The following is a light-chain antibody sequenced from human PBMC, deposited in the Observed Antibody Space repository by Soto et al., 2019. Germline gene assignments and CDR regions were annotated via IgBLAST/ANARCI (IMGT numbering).Light chain of an antibody. CDR1: SSNIGAGYD. J-gene: IGLJ1*01. CDR2: GNS. V-gene: IGLV1-40*01. CDR3: QSYDSSLSALYV. Sequence: QDVVTQPPSVSGAPGQRVTISCTGSSSNIGAGYDVHWYQQLPGTAPKLLIYGNSNRPSGVPDRFSGSKSGTSASLAITGLQAEDDADYYCQSYDSSLSALYVFGTGTKLTVL.